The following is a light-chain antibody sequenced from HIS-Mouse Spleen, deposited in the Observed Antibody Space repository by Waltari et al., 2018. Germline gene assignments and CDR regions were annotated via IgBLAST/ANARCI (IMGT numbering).Light chain of an antibody. CDR2: WAS. V-gene: IGKV4-1*01. CDR1: PSVLYSSNNKNY. J-gene: IGKJ1*01. Sequence: DIVMTQSPDSLALSLRERATINCKSSPSVLYSSNNKNYLAWYQQKPGQPPKLLIYWASTRESGVPDRFSGSGSGTDFTLTTSSLQAEDVAVYYCQQYYSTRTFGQGTKVEIK. CDR3: QQYYSTRT.